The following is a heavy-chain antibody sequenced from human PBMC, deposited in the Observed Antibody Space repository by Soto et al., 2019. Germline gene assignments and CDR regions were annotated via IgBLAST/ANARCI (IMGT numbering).Heavy chain of an antibody. CDR2: AYYSEST. V-gene: IGHV4-39*01. CDR3: ATQRNWKVDY. D-gene: IGHD1-1*01. Sequence: NPSETLSLTCTVSGGSIRSSTYQWGWIRQPPGRGLEWIGSAYYSESTYYNPSLKSRVTISVDASKNQFSLRVNSVTAADTAVYYCATQRNWKVDYWGQGTLVTVSS. J-gene: IGHJ4*02. CDR1: GGSIRSSTYQ.